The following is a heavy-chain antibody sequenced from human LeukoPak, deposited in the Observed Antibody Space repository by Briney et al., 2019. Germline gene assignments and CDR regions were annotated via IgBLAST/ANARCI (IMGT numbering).Heavy chain of an antibody. CDR3: AEVRVGWVAFEY. Sequence: PGGSLLLAFAAPVFTLRNLAMSSVRQTPGKGLQRVSAISDSGGGTFYADSVKGRFTISRDNSKNTLYLQMNSLRAEDTAVYYCAEVRVGWVAFEYWGQGTLVTVSS. CDR2: ISDSGGGT. J-gene: IGHJ4*02. D-gene: IGHD2-15*01. V-gene: IGHV3-23*01. CDR1: VFTLRNLA.